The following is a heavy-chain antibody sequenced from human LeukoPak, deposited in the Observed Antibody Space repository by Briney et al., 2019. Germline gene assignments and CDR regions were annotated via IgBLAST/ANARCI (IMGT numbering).Heavy chain of an antibody. CDR1: GGSFSDYY. J-gene: IGHJ4*02. D-gene: IGHD3-10*01. CDR2: ISSSGSTI. Sequence: LSLTCAVYGGSFSDYYMSWIRQAPGKGLEWVSYISSSGSTIYYADSVKGRFTISRDNAKNSLYLQMNSLRAEDTAVYYCARDRWFGEFKTPDYWGQGTLVTVSS. V-gene: IGHV3-11*01. CDR3: ARDRWFGEFKTPDY.